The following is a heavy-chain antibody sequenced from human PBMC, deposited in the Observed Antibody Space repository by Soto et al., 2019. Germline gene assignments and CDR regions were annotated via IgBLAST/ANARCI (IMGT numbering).Heavy chain of an antibody. D-gene: IGHD3-22*01. CDR3: VKGYSRSSGRMDV. V-gene: IGHV3-64D*06. CDR2: ISSGGIST. J-gene: IGHJ6*02. Sequence: EVQLVESGGGLVQPGGSLRLSCSASGFTFSSFAMHWVRQAPGKGLEFVSAISSGGISTYYADSVKGRFTISRDNSKNTLYLQMSSLRPEGTAVYYCVKGYSRSSGRMDVWGQGTAVTVSS. CDR1: GFTFSSFA.